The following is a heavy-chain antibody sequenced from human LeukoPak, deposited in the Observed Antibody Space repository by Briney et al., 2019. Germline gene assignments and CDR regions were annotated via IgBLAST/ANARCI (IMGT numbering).Heavy chain of an antibody. CDR2: IYYSGST. CDR3: ARLGSARIHDAFDI. D-gene: IGHD1-14*01. CDR1: GGSISSSSYY. J-gene: IGHJ3*02. Sequence: SETLSLTCTVSGGSISSSSYYWGWIRQPPGKGLEWIGSIYYSGSTYYNPSLKSRVTISVDTSKNQFSLKLSSVTAADTAVYYCARLGSARIHDAFDIWGQGTMATVSS. V-gene: IGHV4-39*01.